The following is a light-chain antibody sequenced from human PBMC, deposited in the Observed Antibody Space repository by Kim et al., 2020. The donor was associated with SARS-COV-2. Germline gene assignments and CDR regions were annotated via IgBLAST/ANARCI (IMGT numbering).Light chain of an antibody. J-gene: IGKJ1*01. CDR2: AAS. V-gene: IGKV1-27*01. CDR3: QKCDSAPWT. CDR1: QDISIY. Sequence: ASVGDRVTFTCRASQDISIYLAWFQLKPGKAPKLLIYAASALQPGVPSRFSGSGSGTDFTLTVTSLQPEDVATYYCQKCDSAPWTFGQGTKVDIK.